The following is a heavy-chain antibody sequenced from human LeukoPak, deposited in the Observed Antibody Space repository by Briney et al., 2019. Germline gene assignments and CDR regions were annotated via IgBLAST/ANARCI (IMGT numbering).Heavy chain of an antibody. CDR2: IYSSGST. J-gene: IGHJ5*02. V-gene: IGHV4-4*07. D-gene: IGHD1-26*01. Sequence: GSLRLSCVASGFTFSDYCMSWIRQPAGKGLEWIGRIYSSGSTRYNPSLTGRVTMSVDTSENQFSLKLTSVTAADTAVYYCARDGYSGTYGGWFDRWGQGTLVTVSS. CDR3: ARDGYSGTYGGWFDR. CDR1: GFTFSDYC.